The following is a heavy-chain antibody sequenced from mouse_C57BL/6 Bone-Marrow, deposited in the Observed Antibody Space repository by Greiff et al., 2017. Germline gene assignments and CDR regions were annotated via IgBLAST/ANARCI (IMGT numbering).Heavy chain of an antibody. J-gene: IGHJ2*01. CDR2: IGPEDGDT. CDR3: TTTPGGVY. Sequence: EVKLQQSGAELVRPGASVKLSCTASGFNIKDYYMPWVTQRPEQGLEWIGRIGPEDGDTEYAPKIQGQATMTANTSSNTAYLQLSSLTSEDTAVYYCTTTPGGVYWGQGTTLTVSS. CDR1: GFNIKDYY. V-gene: IGHV14-1*01.